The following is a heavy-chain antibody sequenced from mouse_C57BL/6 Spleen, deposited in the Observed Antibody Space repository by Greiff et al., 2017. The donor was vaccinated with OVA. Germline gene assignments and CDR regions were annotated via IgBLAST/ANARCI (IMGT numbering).Heavy chain of an antibody. CDR3: ARDGDYDDFDY. CDR1: GYTFTDYY. V-gene: IGHV1-26*01. CDR2: INPNNGGT. D-gene: IGHD2-4*01. Sequence: EVQLQQSGPELVKPGASVKLSCKASGYTFTDYYMNWVQQSPGKSLEWIGDINPNNGGTSYTQKFKGKATLTVDKSSSTAYMALRSLTSEDSAVYYCARDGDYDDFDYWGKGTTLTVSS. J-gene: IGHJ2*01.